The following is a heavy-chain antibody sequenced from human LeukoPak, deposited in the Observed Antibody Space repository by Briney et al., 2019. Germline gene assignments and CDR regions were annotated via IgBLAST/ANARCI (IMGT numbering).Heavy chain of an antibody. J-gene: IGHJ4*02. V-gene: IGHV3-11*01. CDR2: ISHNGETK. CDR1: GFTFSDHY. CDR3: AKDGAYGDYADY. D-gene: IGHD4-17*01. Sequence: PGGSLRLSCAASGFTFSDHYMIWLRQAPGKGLEAISYISHNGETKYYADSVKGRLSISRDNAKSSLYLQMNSLRVEDTAVYCCAKDGAYGDYADYWGQGTLVTVSS.